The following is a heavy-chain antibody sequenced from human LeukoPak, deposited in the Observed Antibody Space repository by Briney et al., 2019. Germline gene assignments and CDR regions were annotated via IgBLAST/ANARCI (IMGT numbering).Heavy chain of an antibody. D-gene: IGHD3-10*01. CDR1: GGSFSGYY. J-gene: IGHJ6*03. V-gene: IGHV4-34*01. Sequence: PSETLSLTCAVYGGSFSGYYWSWIRQPPGKGLEWIGEINHSGSTNYNPSLKSRVTISVDTSKNQFSLKLSSVTAADTAVYYCARRIYGSGSSPMDVWGKGTTVTISS. CDR3: ARRIYGSGSSPMDV. CDR2: INHSGST.